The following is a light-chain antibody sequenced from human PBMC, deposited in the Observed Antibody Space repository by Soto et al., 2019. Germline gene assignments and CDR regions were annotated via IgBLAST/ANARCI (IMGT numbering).Light chain of an antibody. Sequence: DIQMTQSPSSLSASVGDRVTITCRASQGSSNYLVWYQQKQGKVPKLLIYAASTLQSGVPSRFSGSGSGTDFTRTISSLQPEDVATYYGQYYHGAPWTCGQGPKVDIK. J-gene: IGKJ1*01. V-gene: IGKV1-27*01. CDR2: AAS. CDR1: QGSSNY. CDR3: QYYHGAPWT.